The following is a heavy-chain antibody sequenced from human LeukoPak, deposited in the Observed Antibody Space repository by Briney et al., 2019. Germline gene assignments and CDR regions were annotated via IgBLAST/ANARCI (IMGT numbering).Heavy chain of an antibody. D-gene: IGHD3-3*01. Sequence: GASVKVSCKASGGTFSSYAISWVRQAPGQGLEWMGGIIPIFGTANYAQKFQGRVTITTDESTSTAYMELSSLRSEDTAVYYCARDFWSGYYGYYYMDVWGKGTTVTVSS. CDR2: IIPIFGTA. CDR1: GGTFSSYA. J-gene: IGHJ6*03. V-gene: IGHV1-69*05. CDR3: ARDFWSGYYGYYYMDV.